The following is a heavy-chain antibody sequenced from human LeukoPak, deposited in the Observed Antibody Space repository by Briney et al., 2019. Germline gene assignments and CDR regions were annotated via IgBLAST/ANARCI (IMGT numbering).Heavy chain of an antibody. CDR1: GGSISNYY. D-gene: IGHD5-18*01. Sequence: SETLSLTCTVSGGSISNYYWSWIRQPPGKGLEWIEYIYYSGRTRYNPSLKSPVTISVDTSKNQFSLRLSSVTAADTAVYFCARGQKYRYGYTVTELGSGYFDYWGQGTLVTVSS. CDR2: IYYSGRT. J-gene: IGHJ4*02. CDR3: ARGQKYRYGYTVTELGSGYFDY. V-gene: IGHV4-59*12.